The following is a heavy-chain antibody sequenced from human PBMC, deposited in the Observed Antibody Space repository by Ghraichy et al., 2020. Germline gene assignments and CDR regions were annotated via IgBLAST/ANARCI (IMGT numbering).Heavy chain of an antibody. CDR1: GGSISSYY. CDR3: ARGYSSGWYVDY. Sequence: ETLSLTCTVSGGSISSYYWSWIRQPPGKGLEWIGYIYYSGSTNYNPSLKSRVTMSVDTSKNHFSLKLTSVTAADTAVYYCARGYSSGWYVDYWGQGTLVTVSS. CDR2: IYYSGST. D-gene: IGHD6-19*01. V-gene: IGHV4-59*01. J-gene: IGHJ4*02.